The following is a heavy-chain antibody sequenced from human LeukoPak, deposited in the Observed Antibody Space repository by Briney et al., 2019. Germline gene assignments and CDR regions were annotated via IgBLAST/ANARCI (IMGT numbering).Heavy chain of an antibody. J-gene: IGHJ4*02. V-gene: IGHV3-21*01. CDR3: AREQSDGSLVFDY. Sequence: PGGSLRLSCAASGFTFSSFAMIWVRQAPGKGLEWVSVIGSDSGGIVYADSVKGRFTISRDNAKNSLYLQMNSLRAEDTAVYYCAREQSDGSLVFDYWGQGALVTVSS. D-gene: IGHD1-26*01. CDR1: GFTFSSFA. CDR2: IGSDSGGI.